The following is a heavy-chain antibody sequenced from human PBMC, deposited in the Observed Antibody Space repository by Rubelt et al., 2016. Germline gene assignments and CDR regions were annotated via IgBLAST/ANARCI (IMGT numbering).Heavy chain of an antibody. Sequence: WVAVISYDGSTKYYADSVKGRFTISRDNSKNTLYLQMNSLKAEDTAVYYCARDPWFGELIFDYWGQGTLVTVSS. J-gene: IGHJ4*02. CDR3: ARDPWFGELIFDY. D-gene: IGHD3-10*01. CDR2: ISYDGSTK. V-gene: IGHV3-30*01.